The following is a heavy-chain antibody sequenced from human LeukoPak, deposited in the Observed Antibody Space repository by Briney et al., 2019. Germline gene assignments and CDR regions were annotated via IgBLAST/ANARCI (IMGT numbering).Heavy chain of an antibody. V-gene: IGHV3-33*06. Sequence: PGGSLRLSCAAPGFSFSNYGMHLVRQAPGKGPEWVAVIWDDGSYKYYADSVKGRFTISRDNSKNTLYLQITSLRAEDTAVYYCAKPTSGSGSFLIDYWGQGTLVTVSS. CDR2: IWDDGSYK. J-gene: IGHJ4*02. CDR3: AKPTSGSGSFLIDY. CDR1: GFSFSNYG. D-gene: IGHD1-26*01.